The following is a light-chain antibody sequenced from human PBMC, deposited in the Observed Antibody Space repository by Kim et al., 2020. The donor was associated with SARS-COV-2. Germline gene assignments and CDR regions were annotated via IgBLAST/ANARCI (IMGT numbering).Light chain of an antibody. CDR2: KAS. J-gene: IGKJ4*01. Sequence: DIQMTQSPSTLSASVGDRVTITCRASQTISSWLAWYQQKPGKAPKLLIYKASNLEIEVPPRFSGSGSGTEFTLTIISLQPDDFATYYCQQYSRYPLTFGGGTKVDIK. CDR3: QQYSRYPLT. V-gene: IGKV1-5*03. CDR1: QTISSW.